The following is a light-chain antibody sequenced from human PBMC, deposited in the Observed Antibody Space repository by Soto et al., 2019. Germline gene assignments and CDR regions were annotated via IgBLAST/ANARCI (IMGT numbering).Light chain of an antibody. J-gene: IGKJ2*01. CDR2: AAS. CDR3: LQDKIYPYT. CDR1: QDIGIE. Sequence: ATQMTQSPSSVSASVGDTVTITCQASQDIGIELAWYQQKPGKAPKLLVFAASSLQAGVPTRFSGSGSGTTFTLTIRSLQPEDFATYLCLQDKIYPYTFGQGTRLDFK. V-gene: IGKV1-6*01.